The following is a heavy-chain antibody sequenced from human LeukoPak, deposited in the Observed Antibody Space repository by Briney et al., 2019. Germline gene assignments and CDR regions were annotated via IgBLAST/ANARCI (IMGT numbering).Heavy chain of an antibody. V-gene: IGHV3-23*01. CDR1: GFTFSSYA. D-gene: IGHD2-21*02. CDR3: AKVFSEAYCGGDCYPDAFDI. Sequence: GGSLRLSCAASGFTFSSYAMSWVRQAPGKGLEWVSAISGSGGSTYYADSVKGRFTISRGNSKNTLYLQMNSLRAEDTAVYYCAKVFSEAYCGGDCYPDAFDIWGQGTMVTVSS. J-gene: IGHJ3*02. CDR2: ISGSGGST.